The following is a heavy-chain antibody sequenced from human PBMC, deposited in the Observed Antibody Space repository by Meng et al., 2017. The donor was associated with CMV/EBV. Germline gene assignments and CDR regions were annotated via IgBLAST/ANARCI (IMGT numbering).Heavy chain of an antibody. D-gene: IGHD1-26*01. CDR1: GGSFSGYY. Sequence: QVQLQQWGAGLLKPSEPLSLTCAVYGGSFSGYYWSWIRQPPGKGLEWIGEINHSGSTNYNPSLKSRVTISVDTSKNQFSLKLSSVTAADTAVYYCARGVGATGKADYWGQGTLVTVSS. J-gene: IGHJ4*02. V-gene: IGHV4-34*01. CDR3: ARGVGATGKADY. CDR2: INHSGST.